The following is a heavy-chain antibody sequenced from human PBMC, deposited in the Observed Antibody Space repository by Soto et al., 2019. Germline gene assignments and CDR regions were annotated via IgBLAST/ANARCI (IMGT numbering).Heavy chain of an antibody. CDR3: ARSIAVPSGHIDH. CDR1: GGSMSGYY. V-gene: IGHV4-59*01. J-gene: IGHJ4*02. Sequence: QVQLQESGPGLVKPSETLSLTCRVSGGSMSGYYWSWVRLAPGKGLEWIGYVYYTGSTNYNPSLQSRVSISVDTSNKHCSLSLSLVTAADTAVYFCARSIAVPSGHIDHWGQGIRVTISS. CDR2: VYYTGST. D-gene: IGHD6-6*01.